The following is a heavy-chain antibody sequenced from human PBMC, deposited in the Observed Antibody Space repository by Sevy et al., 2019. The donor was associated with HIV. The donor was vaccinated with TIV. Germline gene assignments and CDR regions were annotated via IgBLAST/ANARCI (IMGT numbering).Heavy chain of an antibody. CDR3: AKDLGGSYDILTGYLRPLPHY. CDR1: GFTFSSYG. CDR2: IRYDGSNK. J-gene: IGHJ4*02. Sequence: GGSLRLSCAASGFTFSSYGMHWVRQAPGKGLEWVAFIRYDGSNKYYADSVKGRFTISRDNSKNTLYLQMNSLRAEDTAVYYCAKDLGGSYDILTGYLRPLPHYWGQGTLVTVSS. D-gene: IGHD3-9*01. V-gene: IGHV3-30*02.